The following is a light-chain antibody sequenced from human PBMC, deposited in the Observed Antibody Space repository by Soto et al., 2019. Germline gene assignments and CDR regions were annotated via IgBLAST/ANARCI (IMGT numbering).Light chain of an antibody. Sequence: VLTQSPATLSLSPGERATLSCRASQSVGSYLVWYQQKPGQAPRLLIYDASKRAAGIPARFSGSGSGTDFTLTITNLEPEDFVLYYCQQRTNWRITSGQGTRLEIK. CDR3: QQRTNWRIT. CDR1: QSVGSY. CDR2: DAS. J-gene: IGKJ5*01. V-gene: IGKV3-11*01.